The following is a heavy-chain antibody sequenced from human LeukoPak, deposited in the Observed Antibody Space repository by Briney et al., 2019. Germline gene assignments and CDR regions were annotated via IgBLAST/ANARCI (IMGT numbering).Heavy chain of an antibody. CDR3: ARLEEGYGSGRRENYYYYYMDV. V-gene: IGHV4-39*07. D-gene: IGHD3-10*01. CDR1: GGSISSSSYY. CDR2: IYYSGST. Sequence: SETLSLTCTVSGGSISSSSYYWGWIRQPPGKGLEWIGSIYYSGSTYYSPSLKSRVTISVDTSKNQFSLKLASVTAADTAVYYCARLEEGYGSGRRENYYYYYMDVWGKGTTVTISS. J-gene: IGHJ6*03.